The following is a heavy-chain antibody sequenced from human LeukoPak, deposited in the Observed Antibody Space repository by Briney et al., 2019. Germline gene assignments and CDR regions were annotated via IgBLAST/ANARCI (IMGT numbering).Heavy chain of an antibody. V-gene: IGHV3-30*04. CDR3: ARAYNSLWFGTYYYYGMDV. D-gene: IGHD3-10*01. Sequence: PGRSLRLSCAACGFTFSSYAMHWVRQAPGKGLEWVAVISYDGSNKYYADSVKGRFTISRDNSKNTLYLQMNSLRAEDTAVYYCARAYNSLWFGTYYYYGMDVWGQGTTVTVSS. CDR2: ISYDGSNK. CDR1: GFTFSSYA. J-gene: IGHJ6*02.